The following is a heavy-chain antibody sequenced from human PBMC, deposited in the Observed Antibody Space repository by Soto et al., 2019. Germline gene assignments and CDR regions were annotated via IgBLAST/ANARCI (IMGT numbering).Heavy chain of an antibody. CDR2: ISYDGSNK. J-gene: IGHJ6*03. V-gene: IGHV3-30*03. D-gene: IGHD2-2*01. CDR1: GFTFSSYG. CDR3: AIDSYFSSTIFHLTFGPGYYYYYMDV. Sequence: GGSLRLSCAASGFTFSSYGMHWVRQAPGKGLEWVAVISYDGSNKYYADSVKGRFTISRDNSKNTLYLQMNSLRAEDTAVYYCAIDSYFSSTIFHLTFGPGYYYYYMDVWGKGTTVTVSS.